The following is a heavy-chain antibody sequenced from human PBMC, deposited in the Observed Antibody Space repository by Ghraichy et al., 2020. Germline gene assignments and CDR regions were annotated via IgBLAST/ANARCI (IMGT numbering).Heavy chain of an antibody. Sequence: SETLSLTCSVSGDSITTYYWNWIRQPAGKGPEWIGRIYSSGMTSYNPSLRSRVTMSIDTSKKQFSLKLSSVTAADTAVYYCARDPFRSSFAYWGQGTLVTVSS. CDR3: ARDPFRSSFAY. V-gene: IGHV4-4*07. CDR1: GDSITTYY. J-gene: IGHJ4*02. D-gene: IGHD1-26*01. CDR2: IYSSGMT.